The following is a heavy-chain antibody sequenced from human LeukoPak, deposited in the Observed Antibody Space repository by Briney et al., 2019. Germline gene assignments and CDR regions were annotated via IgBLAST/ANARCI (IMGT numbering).Heavy chain of an antibody. J-gene: IGHJ4*02. CDR1: GFTFSSYW. CDR2: INTDGRTT. D-gene: IGHD4-17*01. Sequence: PGGSLRLSCAASGFTFSSYWMHWVRQAPGNGLVWVSRINTDGRTTNYADSVKGRFTISRDNAKNTLYLQMNSLRAEDTAVYYCATSLLGDYDYWGQGTLVTVSS. CDR3: ATSLLGDYDY. V-gene: IGHV3-74*01.